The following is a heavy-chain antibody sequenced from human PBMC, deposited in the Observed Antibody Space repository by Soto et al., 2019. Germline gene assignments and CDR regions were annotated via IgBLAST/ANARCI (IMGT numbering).Heavy chain of an antibody. V-gene: IGHV3-30-3*01. CDR3: ARGRWNWNYGVSGLDNYYYGMDV. J-gene: IGHJ6*02. Sequence: GGSLRLSCAASGFTFGSYAMHWVRQAPGKGLEWVAVISYDGSNKYYADSVKGRFTISRDNSKNTLYLQMNSLRAEDTAVYYCARGRWNWNYGVSGLDNYYYGMDVWGQGTTVTVSS. CDR1: GFTFGSYA. CDR2: ISYDGSNK. D-gene: IGHD1-7*01.